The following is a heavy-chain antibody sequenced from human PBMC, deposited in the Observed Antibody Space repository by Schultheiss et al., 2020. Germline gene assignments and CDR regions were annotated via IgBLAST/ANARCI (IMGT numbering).Heavy chain of an antibody. Sequence: ASVKVSCKASGYTFTGYYIHWVRQAPGQGLEWMGWINPKSGSTNYAQKFQGRVAMAMDTSVSTAYMELSRLRSDETAVYYCAREGYYDSSAYHPAAGAFDIWGEGTLGIVSS. V-gene: IGHV1-2*02. D-gene: IGHD3-22*01. CDR1: GYTFTGYY. CDR3: AREGYYDSSAYHPAAGAFDI. CDR2: INPKSGST. J-gene: IGHJ3*02.